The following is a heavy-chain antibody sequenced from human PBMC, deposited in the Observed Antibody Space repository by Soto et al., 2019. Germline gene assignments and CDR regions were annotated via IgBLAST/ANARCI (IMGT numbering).Heavy chain of an antibody. J-gene: IGHJ6*02. CDR3: AVDCSSTSCYDGGMDV. D-gene: IGHD2-2*01. CDR1: GGCISSSNW. V-gene: IGHV4-4*02. CDR2: IYHSGST. Sequence: LSLTCAVSGGCISSSNWWSWVRQPPGKGLEWIGEIYHSGSTNYNPSLKSRVTISVDKSKNQFSLKLSSVTAADTAVYYCAVDCSSTSCYDGGMDVWGQGTTVTVSS.